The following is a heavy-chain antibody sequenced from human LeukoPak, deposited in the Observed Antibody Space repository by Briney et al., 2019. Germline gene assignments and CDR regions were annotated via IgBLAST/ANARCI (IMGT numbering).Heavy chain of an antibody. D-gene: IGHD2-21*02. Sequence: GASVKVSCKASGYTFTSYYMHWVRQAPGQGLEWMGIINPSGGSTSYAQKFQGRVTMTRDTSTSTVYMELSSLRSEDTAVYYCARDVHKQVVTAPNFDYWGQGTLVTVSS. V-gene: IGHV1-46*01. J-gene: IGHJ4*02. CDR2: INPSGGST. CDR1: GYTFTSYY. CDR3: ARDVHKQVVTAPNFDY.